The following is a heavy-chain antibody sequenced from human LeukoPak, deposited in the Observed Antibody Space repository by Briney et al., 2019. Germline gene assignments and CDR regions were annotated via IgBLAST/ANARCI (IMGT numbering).Heavy chain of an antibody. V-gene: IGHV1-18*04. CDR3: ARETYYYGSGNLRYYYYGMDV. CDR1: GYTFTSYG. Sequence: ASVKVSCKASGYTFTSYGISWVRQAPGQGLEWMGWISAYNGNTNYAQKLQGRVTMTTDTSTSTAYMGLRSLRSDDTAVYYCARETYYYGSGNLRYYYYGMDVWGKGTTVTVSS. J-gene: IGHJ6*04. D-gene: IGHD3-10*01. CDR2: ISAYNGNT.